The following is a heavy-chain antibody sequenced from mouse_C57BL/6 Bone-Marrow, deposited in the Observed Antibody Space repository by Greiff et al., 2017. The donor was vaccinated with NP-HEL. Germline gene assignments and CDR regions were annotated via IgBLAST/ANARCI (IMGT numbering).Heavy chain of an antibody. CDR3: ARYVYDYVPFAY. CDR1: GYTFTSYW. V-gene: IGHV1-53*01. CDR2: INPSNGGT. J-gene: IGHJ3*01. Sequence: LQQPGTELVKPGASVKLSCKASGYTFTSYWMHWVKQRPGQGLEWIGNINPSNGGTNYNEKFKSKATLTVDKSSSTAYMQLSSLTSEDSAVYCCARYVYDYVPFAYWGEGALVTVSA. D-gene: IGHD2-4*01.